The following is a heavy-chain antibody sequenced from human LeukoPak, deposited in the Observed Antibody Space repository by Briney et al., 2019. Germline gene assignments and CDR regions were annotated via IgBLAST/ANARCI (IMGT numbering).Heavy chain of an antibody. CDR2: INPDSGGT. CDR1: GYTFTAYF. Sequence: GASVKVSCKASGYTFTAYFMHWVRQAPGQGLEWMGWINPDSGGTNYAQKFQGRITMTRDTSISTAYMGLSGLRSDDTAVYYCARAYFGYVSGGTFDYWGQGTLVTVSS. J-gene: IGHJ4*02. V-gene: IGHV1-2*02. D-gene: IGHD3-10*01. CDR3: ARAYFGYVSGGTFDY.